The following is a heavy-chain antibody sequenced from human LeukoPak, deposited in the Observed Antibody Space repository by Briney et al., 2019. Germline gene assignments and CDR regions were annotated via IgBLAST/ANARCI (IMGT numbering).Heavy chain of an antibody. CDR1: GGTFSGYY. Sequence: PSETLTLTCAAYGGTFSGYYWSWIRQPPGKGLEWIGEINHSGSTNYNPSLKSRVITSVDTSKNQFSLKLSSVTAADTAVYYCARGSVHCSGGSCYFDYWGQGTLVTVSS. D-gene: IGHD2-15*01. V-gene: IGHV4-34*01. CDR2: INHSGST. CDR3: ARGSVHCSGGSCYFDY. J-gene: IGHJ4*02.